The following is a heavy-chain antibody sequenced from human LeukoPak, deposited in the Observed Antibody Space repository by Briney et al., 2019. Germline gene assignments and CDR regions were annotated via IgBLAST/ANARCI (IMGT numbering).Heavy chain of an antibody. CDR1: GFTFSTFG. CDR2: ISSSSSTI. CDR3: ASPQESGTTSFVGY. Sequence: GGSLRLSCPASGFTFSTFGMNWVRQAPAKGLEWVSYISSSSSTIYYADSVKGRFTISRDNAKNSLYLQMNSLRDEDTAVYYCASPQESGTTSFVGYWGQGTLVTVSS. J-gene: IGHJ4*02. D-gene: IGHD2/OR15-2a*01. V-gene: IGHV3-48*02.